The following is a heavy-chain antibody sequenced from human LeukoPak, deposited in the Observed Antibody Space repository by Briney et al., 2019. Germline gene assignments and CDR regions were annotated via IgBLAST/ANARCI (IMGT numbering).Heavy chain of an antibody. CDR2: ISGSGAGT. CDR1: GFTFSSYA. V-gene: IGHV3-23*01. CDR3: AKADDDSPGYTNYFDY. Sequence: PGGSLRLSCAASGFTFSSYAMGWVRQAPGEGLEWVSSISGSGAGTYYADSVKGRCTISRDNSKNTLYLQMNSLRAEDTAVYYCAKADDDSPGYTNYFDYWGQGTLVTVSS. J-gene: IGHJ4*02. D-gene: IGHD3-22*01.